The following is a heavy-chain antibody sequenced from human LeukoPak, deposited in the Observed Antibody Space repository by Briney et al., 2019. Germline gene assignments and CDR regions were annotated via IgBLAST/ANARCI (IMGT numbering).Heavy chain of an antibody. CDR3: ARDRVVVVPAATDYYYMDV. J-gene: IGHJ6*03. CDR2: IYTSGST. CDR1: GGSISSGSYY. D-gene: IGHD2-2*01. V-gene: IGHV4-61*02. Sequence: SETLSLTCTVSGGSISSGSYYWSWIRQPAGKGLEWIGRIYTSGSTNYNPSLKSRVTISVDTSKNQFSLKLSSVTAADTAVYYCARDRVVVVPAATDYYYMDVWGKGTTVTVSS.